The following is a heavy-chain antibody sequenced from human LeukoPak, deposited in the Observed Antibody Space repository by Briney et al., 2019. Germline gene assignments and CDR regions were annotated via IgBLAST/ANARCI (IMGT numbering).Heavy chain of an antibody. CDR3: GGYSYGPWYYYYYMDV. CDR1: GYTFTSYY. D-gene: IGHD5-18*01. J-gene: IGHJ6*03. CDR2: INPSGGST. Sequence: GASVKVSCKASGYTFTSYYMHWVRQAPGQGLEWMGIINPSGGSTSYAQKFQGRVTMTRDTSTSTVYMELSSLRAEDTAVYYCGGYSYGPWYYYYYMDVWGKGTMVTVSS. V-gene: IGHV1-46*03.